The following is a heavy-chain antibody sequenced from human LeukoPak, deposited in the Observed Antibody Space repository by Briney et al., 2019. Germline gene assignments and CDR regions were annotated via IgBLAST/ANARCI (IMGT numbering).Heavy chain of an antibody. CDR3: TTQGYCDILTQSDY. CDR1: GFTFSNAW. D-gene: IGHD3-9*01. J-gene: IGHJ4*02. CDR2: IKSKTDGGTT. V-gene: IGHV3-15*01. Sequence: GGSLRLSCAASGFTFSNAWMSWVRQAPGKGLEWVGRIKSKTDGGTTDYAAPVKGRFTISRDDSKNTLYLQMNSLKTEDTAVYYCTTQGYCDILTQSDYWGQGTLVTVSS.